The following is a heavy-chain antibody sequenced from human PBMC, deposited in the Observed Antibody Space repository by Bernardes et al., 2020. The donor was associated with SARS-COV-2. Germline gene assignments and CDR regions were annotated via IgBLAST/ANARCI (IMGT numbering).Heavy chain of an antibody. CDR3: SKDQTNFNSRFDAFDI. CDR1: GLNLETYA. J-gene: IGHJ3*02. V-gene: IGHV3-23*01. CDR2: IVGPGET. Sequence: GGSLRLSCAASGLNLETYAMTWFRQAPGKGLEWFSSIVGPGETYYAGSVKGRFTIVRDNSRNMIYLHMNGLREEDTALYYFSKDQTNFNSRFDAFDIWGQGTMVTVSS. D-gene: IGHD1-1*01.